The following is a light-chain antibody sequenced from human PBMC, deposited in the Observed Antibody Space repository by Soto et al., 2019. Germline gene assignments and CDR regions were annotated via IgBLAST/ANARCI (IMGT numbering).Light chain of an antibody. J-gene: IGLJ2*01. V-gene: IGLV2-23*02. CDR1: SSDVGSYNL. Sequence: QSALTQPASVSGSPGQSITISCTGTSSDVGSYNLVSWYQQHPGKAPKLMIYEVSKRPSGVSNRFSGSKSGNTASLTISGLQAEDEAEYYCCSYAGSSSHVVFGGGTQLTVL. CDR3: CSYAGSSSHVV. CDR2: EVS.